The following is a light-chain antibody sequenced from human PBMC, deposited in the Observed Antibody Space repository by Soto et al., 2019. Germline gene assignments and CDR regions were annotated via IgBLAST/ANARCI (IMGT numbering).Light chain of an antibody. Sequence: QAVVTQPPSVSGAPGQRVTISCTGSSSNIGAGYDVHWYQQLPGTAPKLLIYGNSNRPSGVPDRFSGSKSGTSASLAITGLQADDEADYYCQCHDSSLSAVVFGGGTKLTVL. CDR2: GNS. CDR3: QCHDSSLSAVV. V-gene: IGLV1-40*01. J-gene: IGLJ2*01. CDR1: SSNIGAGYD.